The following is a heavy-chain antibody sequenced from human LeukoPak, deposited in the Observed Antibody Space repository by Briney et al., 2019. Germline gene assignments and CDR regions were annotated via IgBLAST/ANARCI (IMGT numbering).Heavy chain of an antibody. CDR3: AREGGDGYNMEHDY. J-gene: IGHJ4*02. Sequence: GGSLRLSCAASGFTFSSYAMHWVRQAPGKGLEWVAVISYDGSNKYYADSEKGRFTISRDNSKNTLYLQMNSLRAEDTAVYYCAREGGDGYNMEHDYWGQGTLVTVSS. D-gene: IGHD5-24*01. CDR2: ISYDGSNK. CDR1: GFTFSSYA. V-gene: IGHV3-30-3*01.